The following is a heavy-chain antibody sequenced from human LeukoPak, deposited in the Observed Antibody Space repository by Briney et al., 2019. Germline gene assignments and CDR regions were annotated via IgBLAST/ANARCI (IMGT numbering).Heavy chain of an antibody. J-gene: IGHJ4*02. CDR3: ARDSGRSSGYVRFVPDY. Sequence: GGSLRLSCAASGFTFSSYAMSWVRQAPGKGLEWVSSINGSGGSTYYADSVKGRFTISRDNSKNALYLQMNSLRDEDTAVYYCARDSGRSSGYVRFVPDYCVQGTLVSVSS. CDR2: INGSGGST. CDR1: GFTFSSYA. V-gene: IGHV3-23*01. D-gene: IGHD3-22*01.